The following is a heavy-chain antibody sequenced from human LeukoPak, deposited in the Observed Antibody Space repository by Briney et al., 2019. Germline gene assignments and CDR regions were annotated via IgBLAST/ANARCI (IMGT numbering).Heavy chain of an antibody. CDR2: ISSSSSYI. D-gene: IGHD5-18*01. CDR3: ARDLYSYGQQMAY. J-gene: IGHJ4*02. CDR1: GFTFSSYS. V-gene: IGHV3-21*01. Sequence: GGSLRLSCAASGFTFSSYSMNWVRQAPGKGLEWVSSISSSSSYIYYADSVKGRFTISRDNAKNSLYLQMNSLRAEDTAVYYCARDLYSYGQQMAYWAQGTLVTVSS.